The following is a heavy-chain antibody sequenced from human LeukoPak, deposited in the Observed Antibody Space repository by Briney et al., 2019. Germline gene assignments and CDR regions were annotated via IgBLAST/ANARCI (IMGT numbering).Heavy chain of an antibody. Sequence: SETLSLTCTVSGGSISSYYWSWIRQPPGKGLEWIGYIYYSGSTNYNPSLKSRVTISVDTSKYQFSLKLSSVTAADTAVYYCARMGPGSYAFDIWGQGTMVTVSS. CDR1: GGSISSYY. CDR3: ARMGPGSYAFDI. CDR2: IYYSGST. V-gene: IGHV4-59*01. D-gene: IGHD3-10*01. J-gene: IGHJ3*02.